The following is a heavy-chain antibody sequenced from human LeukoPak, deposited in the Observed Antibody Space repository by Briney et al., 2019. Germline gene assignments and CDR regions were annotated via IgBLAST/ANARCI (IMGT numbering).Heavy chain of an antibody. V-gene: IGHV3-21*01. J-gene: IGHJ4*02. CDR3: ARGDSSSWYDFDY. Sequence: PGASLRLSCAASGFTFSSYAMSWVRQAPGKGLEWVSSISSSSSYIYYADSVKGRFTISRDNAKNSLYLQMNSLRAEGTAVYYCARGDSSSWYDFDYWGQGTLVTVSS. D-gene: IGHD6-13*01. CDR1: GFTFSSYA. CDR2: ISSSSSYI.